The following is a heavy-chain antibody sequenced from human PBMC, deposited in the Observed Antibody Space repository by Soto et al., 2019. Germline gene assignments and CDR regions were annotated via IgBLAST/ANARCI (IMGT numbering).Heavy chain of an antibody. V-gene: IGHV1-46*03. CDR3: ARGVPHDYGDYGGAFDI. CDR1: GYTFTSYY. Sequence: ASVKVSCKASGYTFTSYYMHWVRQAPGQGLKWMGIINPSGGSTSYAQKFQGRVTMTRDTSTSTVYMELSSLRSEDTAVYYCARGVPHDYGDYGGAFDIWGQGTMVTVSS. J-gene: IGHJ3*02. D-gene: IGHD4-17*01. CDR2: INPSGGST.